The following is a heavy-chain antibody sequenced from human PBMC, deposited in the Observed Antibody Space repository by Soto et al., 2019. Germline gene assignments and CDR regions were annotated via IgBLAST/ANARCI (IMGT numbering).Heavy chain of an antibody. V-gene: IGHV3-23*01. D-gene: IGHD3-10*01. CDR1: GFTFSSYA. Sequence: EVQLLESGGGLVQPGGSLRLSCAASGFTFSSYAMNWVRQAPGKGLEWVSAISGSGGNTYYADSVKGRFTISSENSKNTLYLQMNSLRAEDTAVYYCAKETMVRGGHFDYWGQGTLVTVSS. J-gene: IGHJ4*02. CDR2: ISGSGGNT. CDR3: AKETMVRGGHFDY.